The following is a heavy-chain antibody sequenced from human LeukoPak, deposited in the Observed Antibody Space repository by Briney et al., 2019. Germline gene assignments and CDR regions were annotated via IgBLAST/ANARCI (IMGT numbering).Heavy chain of an antibody. CDR1: GGTFSSYA. D-gene: IGHD3-10*01. V-gene: IGHV1-69*10. Sequence: GASVKVSCKASGGTFSSYAISWVRQAPGQGLEWMGGIIPILGIANYAQKFQARVTLTADKSTSTAYMELSSLRSDDTAVYYCARASQDYYGSGSYYRGGDAFDIWGQGTMVTVSS. CDR3: ARASQDYYGSGSYYRGGDAFDI. CDR2: IIPILGIA. J-gene: IGHJ3*02.